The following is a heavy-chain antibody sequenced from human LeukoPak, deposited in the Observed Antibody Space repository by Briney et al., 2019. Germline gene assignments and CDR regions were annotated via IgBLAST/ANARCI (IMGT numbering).Heavy chain of an antibody. CDR1: GHTFTNYD. J-gene: IGHJ4*02. V-gene: IGHV1-18*01. D-gene: IGHD2-2*01. Sequence: ASVKVSCKAAGHTFTNYDFGWVRQAPGQGLEWMGWISGYNGNTNYAQKFQGRITMTTDTSTSTVYMDLRSLRSDDTAIYYCAGICNSASCFNSFKYWGQGTLVTVSS. CDR3: AGICNSASCFNSFKY. CDR2: ISGYNGNT.